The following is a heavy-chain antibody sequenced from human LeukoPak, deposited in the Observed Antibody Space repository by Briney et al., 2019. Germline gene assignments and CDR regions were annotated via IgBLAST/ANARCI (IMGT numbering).Heavy chain of an antibody. D-gene: IGHD7-27*01. CDR1: GFTFNSYA. V-gene: IGHV3-23*01. CDR3: AKDGGLWVSAHWGDS. Sequence: GGSLRLSCAASGFTFNSYAMSWVRQAPGKGLEWVSTITTSDGNTYYADSVKGRFTVSRENSKNTLFLQMNSLRAEDTAVYYCAKDGGLWVSAHWGDSWGRGTLVTVSS. CDR2: ITTSDGNT. J-gene: IGHJ4*02.